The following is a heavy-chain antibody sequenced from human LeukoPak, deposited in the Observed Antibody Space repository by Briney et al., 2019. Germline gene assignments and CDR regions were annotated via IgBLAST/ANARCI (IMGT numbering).Heavy chain of an antibody. CDR1: GFTFSSYW. V-gene: IGHV3-7*01. CDR3: AKMIRIAAAGLGDY. CDR2: IKQDGSEK. Sequence: PGGSLRLSCAASGFTFSSYWMSWVRQAPGKGLEWVANIKQDGSEKYYVDSVKGRFTISRDNAKNSLYLQMNSLRAEDTAVYYCAKMIRIAAAGLGDYWGQGTLVTVSS. D-gene: IGHD6-13*01. J-gene: IGHJ4*02.